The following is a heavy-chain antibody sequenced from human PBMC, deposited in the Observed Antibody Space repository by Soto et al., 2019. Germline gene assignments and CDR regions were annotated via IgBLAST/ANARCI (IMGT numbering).Heavy chain of an antibody. V-gene: IGHV4-4*02. CDR3: ARAPITIFGVVIRVGWFDP. D-gene: IGHD3-3*01. J-gene: IGHJ5*02. Sequence: SETLSLTCAVSGGSISSSNWWSWVRQPPGKGLEWIGEIYHSGSTNYNPSLKSRVTISVDKSKNQFSLKLSSVTAADTAVYYCARAPITIFGVVIRVGWFDPWGQGTLVTVS. CDR2: IYHSGST. CDR1: GGSISSSNW.